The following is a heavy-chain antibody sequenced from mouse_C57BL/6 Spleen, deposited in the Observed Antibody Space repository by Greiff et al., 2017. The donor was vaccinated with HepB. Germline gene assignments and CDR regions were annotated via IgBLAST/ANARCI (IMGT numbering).Heavy chain of an antibody. CDR2: FHPYNDDT. CDR1: GYTFTTYP. J-gene: IGHJ1*03. CDR3: ARTVYYGNYWYFDV. D-gene: IGHD2-1*01. Sequence: VQLQGSGAELVKPGASVKMSCKASGYTFTTYPIEWMKQNHGKSLEWIGNFHPYNDDTKYNEKFKGKATLTVEKSSSTVYLELSRLTSDDSAVYYCARTVYYGNYWYFDVWGTGTTVTVSS. V-gene: IGHV1-47*01.